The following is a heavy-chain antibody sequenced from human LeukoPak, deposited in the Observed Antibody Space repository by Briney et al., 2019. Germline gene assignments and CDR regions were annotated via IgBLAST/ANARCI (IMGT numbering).Heavy chain of an antibody. CDR3: ASKSYFDY. Sequence: PSETLSLTCAVYGGSFSGYYWSWIRQPPGKGLEWIGEINHSGSTNYNPSLKSRVTISVDTSKNQFPLKLSSVTAADTAVYYCASKSYFDYWGQGTLVTVSS. CDR1: GGSFSGYY. CDR2: INHSGST. V-gene: IGHV4-34*01. J-gene: IGHJ4*02.